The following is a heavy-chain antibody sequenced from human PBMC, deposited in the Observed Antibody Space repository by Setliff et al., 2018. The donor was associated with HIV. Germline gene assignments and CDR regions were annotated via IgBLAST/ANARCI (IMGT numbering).Heavy chain of an antibody. CDR2: IYYSGST. J-gene: IGHJ4*02. Sequence: SETLSLTCTVSGGSISSGGYYWSWIRQHPGKGLEWIGYIYYSGSTYYNPSLKSRVTISVDTSKNQFSLKLSSVTAADTAVYYCARAAYGSDYPDYWGQGTLVTVSS. V-gene: IGHV4-31*03. CDR1: GGSISSGGYY. D-gene: IGHD3-10*01. CDR3: ARAAYGSDYPDY.